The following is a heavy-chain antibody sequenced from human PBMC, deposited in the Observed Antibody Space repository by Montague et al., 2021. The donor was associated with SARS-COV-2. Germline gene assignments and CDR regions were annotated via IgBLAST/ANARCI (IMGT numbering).Heavy chain of an antibody. CDR2: RYQNGAT. D-gene: IGHD3-3*01. CDR3: AGSGVGIFDFSYFDS. CDR1: GFSISSGYY. J-gene: IGHJ4*02. V-gene: IGHV4-38-2*02. Sequence: SETLSLTCSVSGFSISSGYYWGWLRPPPGKVLEWIGSRYQNGATYYSPSLKRPVTILLDTSKNQFSLSLTSVTAAETAVYYCAGSGVGIFDFSYFDSWGQGSLVIVSS.